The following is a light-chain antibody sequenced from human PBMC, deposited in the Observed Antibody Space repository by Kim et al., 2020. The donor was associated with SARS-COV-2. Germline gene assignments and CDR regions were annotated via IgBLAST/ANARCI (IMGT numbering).Light chain of an antibody. V-gene: IGKV4-1*01. Sequence: ATINSKSSQSVLYSSNNKNYLAWYQQKPGQRPKLLIYWASTRESGVPDRFSGSGSGTDFTLTISSLQTEDVAVYYCQQYYSTPRTFGQGTKVDIK. CDR2: WAS. CDR3: QQYYSTPRT. J-gene: IGKJ1*01. CDR1: QSVLYSSNNKNY.